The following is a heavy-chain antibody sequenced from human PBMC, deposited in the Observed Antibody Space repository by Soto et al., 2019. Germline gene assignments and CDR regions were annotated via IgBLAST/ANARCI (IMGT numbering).Heavy chain of an antibody. Sequence: QVQLQESGPGLVKPSQTLSLTCTVSGGSISSGGYYWSWNRQHPGEGLEGIGYLSYSGNTFYNPSLKIRVNISVDTSKDQFSLNLSSVTAADTAVYYCARGVYVWGQGTTVTVSS. CDR2: LSYSGNT. V-gene: IGHV4-31*03. CDR3: ARGVYV. J-gene: IGHJ6*02. CDR1: GGSISSGGYY.